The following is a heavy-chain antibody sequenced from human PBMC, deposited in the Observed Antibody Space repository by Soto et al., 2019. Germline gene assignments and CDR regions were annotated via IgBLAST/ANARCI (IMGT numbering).Heavy chain of an antibody. J-gene: IGHJ6*02. V-gene: IGHV1-69*01. D-gene: IGHD5-12*01. CDR2: IIPVFGAT. CDR3: ARLYSSYTERETDV. Sequence: QVQLVQSGADVKKPGSTVKVSCKASGDTFSRSTFSWVRQAPGQGLEWMGGIIPVFGATNYAQKFQARVYMTADESPSTAHTELTPLRSVDTAVYYCARLYSSYTERETDVWGQGTTVSFPS. CDR1: GDTFSRST.